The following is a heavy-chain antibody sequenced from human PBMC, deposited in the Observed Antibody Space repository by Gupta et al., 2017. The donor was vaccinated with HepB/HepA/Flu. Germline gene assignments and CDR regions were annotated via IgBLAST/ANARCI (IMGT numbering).Heavy chain of an antibody. Sequence: EVQLLESGGGSVHPGGSLRLSCFASGFTISSYSMDWVRQAPGKGPEWISNISGDSSTTYYRDSVRGRFTIFRDNARNSLFLQMNSLRDEDTAVYYCARGWISNSFDYLGQGTTVTVSP. V-gene: IGHV3-48*02. CDR3: ARGWISNSFDY. CDR2: ISGDSSTT. CDR1: GFTISSYS. J-gene: IGHJ4*02. D-gene: IGHD4-11*01.